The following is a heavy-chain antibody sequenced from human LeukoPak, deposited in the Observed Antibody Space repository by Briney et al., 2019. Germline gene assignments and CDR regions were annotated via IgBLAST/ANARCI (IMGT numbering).Heavy chain of an antibody. CDR2: INHSGST. CDR3: ARGLTIFGVARRGWFDP. J-gene: IGHJ5*02. CDR1: GGSFSGYY. D-gene: IGHD3-3*01. Sequence: SETLSLTCAVYGGSFSGYYWSWIRQPPGKGLEWIGEINHSGSTNYNPSLKSRVTISVDTSKNQFSLKLSSVTAADTAVYYCARGLTIFGVARRGWFDPGAREPWSPSPQ. V-gene: IGHV4-34*01.